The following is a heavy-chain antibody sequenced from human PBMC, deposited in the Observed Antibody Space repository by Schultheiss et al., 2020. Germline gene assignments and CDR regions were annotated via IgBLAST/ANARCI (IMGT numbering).Heavy chain of an antibody. V-gene: IGHV3-23*01. D-gene: IGHD2-15*01. CDR2: ISGSGGST. CDR1: GFTFSSYG. J-gene: IGHJ4*02. CDR3: ARAYCSGGSCYPTDFDY. Sequence: GVLKISCAASGFTFSSYGMHWVRQAPGKGLEWVSAISGSGGSTYYADSVKGRFTISRDNAKNSLYLQMNSLRAEDTALYYCARAYCSGGSCYPTDFDYWGQGTLVTVSS.